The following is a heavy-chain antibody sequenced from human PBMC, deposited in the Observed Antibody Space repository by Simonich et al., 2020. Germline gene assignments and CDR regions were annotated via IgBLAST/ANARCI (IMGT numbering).Heavy chain of an antibody. J-gene: IGHJ3*02. CDR2: IYYSGST. V-gene: IGHV4-39*01. CDR3: ARHAGFAFDI. D-gene: IGHD6-13*01. CDR1: GGSISSSSYY. Sequence: QLQLQESGPGLVKPSETLSLTCTVSGGSISSSSYYWGWLRQPPGEGLEWIGSIYYSGSTYYNPALKSRVTNSVDTSKNQFSLKLSSVTAADTAVYYCARHAGFAFDIWGQGTMVTVSS.